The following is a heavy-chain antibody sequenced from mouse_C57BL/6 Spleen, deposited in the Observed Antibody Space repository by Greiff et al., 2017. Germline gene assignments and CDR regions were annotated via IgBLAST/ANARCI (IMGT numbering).Heavy chain of an antibody. Sequence: EVKLMESGGGLVKPGGSLKLSCAASGFTFSDYGMHWVRQAPEKGLEWVAYISSGSSTISYADTVKGRFTISRDNAKNTLFLQMTSLRSEDTAMYYCARRRLSDYYAMDYWGQGTSVTVSS. CDR1: GFTFSDYG. CDR2: ISSGSSTI. CDR3: ARRRLSDYYAMDY. J-gene: IGHJ4*01. V-gene: IGHV5-17*01.